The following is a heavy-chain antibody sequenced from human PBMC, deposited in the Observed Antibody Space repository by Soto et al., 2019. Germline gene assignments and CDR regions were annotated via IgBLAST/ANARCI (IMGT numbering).Heavy chain of an antibody. J-gene: IGHJ6*02. D-gene: IGHD6-13*01. V-gene: IGHV4-34*01. CDR1: GGSFSGYY. CDR2: INHSGST. CDR3: ARARIAAAPYYYYYYGMDV. Sequence: DTLSLTCAVYGGSFSGYYWSWIRQPPGKGLEWIGEINHSGSTNYNPSLKSRVTISVDTSKNQFSLKLSSVTAADTAVYYCARARIAAAPYYYYYYGMDVWGQGTTVTVSS.